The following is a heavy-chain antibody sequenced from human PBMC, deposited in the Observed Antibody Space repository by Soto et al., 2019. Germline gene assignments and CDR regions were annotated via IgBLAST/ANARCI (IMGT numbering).Heavy chain of an antibody. CDR1: GFTFDDYA. V-gene: IGHV3-9*01. CDR3: AKGANTSWTSNWFGP. Sequence: EVQLVESGGGLVQPGRSLRLSCAASGFTFDDYAMHWVRQAPGKGLEWVSGISWNSGSIGYADSVKGRSTISRDNTKNSLYLQRNSLSADERDLYYCAKGANTSWTSNWFGPWGQGAPVTVSS. J-gene: IGHJ5*02. D-gene: IGHD2-2*01. CDR2: ISWNSGSI.